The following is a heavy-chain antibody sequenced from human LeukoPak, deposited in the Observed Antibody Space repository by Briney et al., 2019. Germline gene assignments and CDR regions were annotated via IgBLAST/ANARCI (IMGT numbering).Heavy chain of an antibody. D-gene: IGHD3-22*01. CDR1: GGSISSSRYY. Sequence: SETLSLTCTVSGGSISSSRYYWGWIRQPPGKGLEWIGSIYYSGSTYYNPSLKSRVTISVDTSKNQFSLKLSSVTAADTAVYYCARGHPYDSSGYIDYWGQGTLVTVSS. V-gene: IGHV4-39*07. J-gene: IGHJ4*02. CDR3: ARGHPYDSSGYIDY. CDR2: IYYSGST.